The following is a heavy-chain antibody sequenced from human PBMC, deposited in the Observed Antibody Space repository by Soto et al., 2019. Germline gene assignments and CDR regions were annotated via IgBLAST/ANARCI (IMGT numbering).Heavy chain of an antibody. V-gene: IGHV3-30-3*01. Sequence: QVQLVESGGGVVQPGRSLRLSCSASGFSLSNYAMNWVRQAPSKGLEWVSKISYDGTNKYYADSVKGRFTISRDNSKNTLYMQLNSLRGEDTSVYFCAIEEDIVTFTSGLDVWGQGTTVTFSS. CDR3: AIEEDIVTFTSGLDV. CDR1: GFSLSNYA. J-gene: IGHJ6*02. CDR2: ISYDGTNK. D-gene: IGHD3-16*01.